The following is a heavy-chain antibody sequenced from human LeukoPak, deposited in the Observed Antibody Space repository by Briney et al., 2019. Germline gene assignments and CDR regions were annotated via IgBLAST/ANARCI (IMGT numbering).Heavy chain of an antibody. J-gene: IGHJ5*01. CDR1: GGSFSGYY. Sequence: SETLSLTCAVYGGSFSGYYWSWIRQPPGKGLEWIGEINHSGSTNYNPSLKSRVTISVDTAKNQFSLKLSSVTAADTAVYYCARHHRRSTKDRGFDPWGQGTLVTVSS. D-gene: IGHD1/OR15-1a*01. V-gene: IGHV4-34*01. CDR2: INHSGST. CDR3: ARHHRRSTKDRGFDP.